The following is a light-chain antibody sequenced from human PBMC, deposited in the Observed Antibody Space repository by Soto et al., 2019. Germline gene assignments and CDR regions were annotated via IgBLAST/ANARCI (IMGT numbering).Light chain of an antibody. Sequence: DFQMTQSPSTLSASVGDRVTITCRASQNIRSRLAWFQQKPGKAPKLLIYDASSLQSGVPSRFSGSGSGTDFALTINSLQLEDFATYYCQQSYSTPRTFGQGTKVDIK. V-gene: IGKV1-39*01. J-gene: IGKJ1*01. CDR3: QQSYSTPRT. CDR2: DAS. CDR1: QNIRSR.